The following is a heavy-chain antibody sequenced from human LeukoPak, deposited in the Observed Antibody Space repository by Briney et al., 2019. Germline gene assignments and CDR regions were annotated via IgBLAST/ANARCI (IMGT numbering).Heavy chain of an antibody. CDR3: ARVEDGSGSLVDY. D-gene: IGHD3-10*01. CDR1: GGSISSSSYY. CDR2: IYYSGST. Sequence: SETLSLTCTVSGGSISSSSYYWGWIRQPPGKGLEWIGSIYYSGSTNYNPSLKSRVTISVDKSKNQFSLKLSSVTAADTAVYYCARVEDGSGSLVDYWGQGTLVTVSS. V-gene: IGHV4-39*07. J-gene: IGHJ4*02.